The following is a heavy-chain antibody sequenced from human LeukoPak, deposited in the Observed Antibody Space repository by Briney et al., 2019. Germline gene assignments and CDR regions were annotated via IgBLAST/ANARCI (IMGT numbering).Heavy chain of an antibody. Sequence: GGSLRLSCAASGFTFSSYSMNWVRQAPGKGLEWVSTITSSASSTDYADSVKGRFTISRDNAKNSLYLQMNSLRAEDTAVYYCARTEYSSSFKGYYYYMDVWGKGTTVTVSS. CDR2: ITSSASST. J-gene: IGHJ6*03. CDR1: GFTFSSYS. V-gene: IGHV3-21*01. CDR3: ARTEYSSSFKGYYYYMDV. D-gene: IGHD6-6*01.